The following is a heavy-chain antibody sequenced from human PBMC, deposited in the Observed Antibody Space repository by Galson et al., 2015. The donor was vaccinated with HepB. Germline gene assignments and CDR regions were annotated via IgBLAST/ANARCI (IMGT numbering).Heavy chain of an antibody. V-gene: IGHV3-33*02. CDR3: ARDGSHYELDL. D-gene: IGHD2-15*01. CDR1: GFTLRRFG. Sequence: SLRLSCAASGFTLRRFGMHWVRRAPGRGLEWISFVKFPGSGLDWLSFRKSSGSDKTYANAVKGRFTISRDDSTKTIFLQMESLRVDDTAVYYCARDGSHYELDLWGQGTRVTVSS. J-gene: IGHJ5*02. CDR2: VKFPGSGLDWLSFRKSSGSDK.